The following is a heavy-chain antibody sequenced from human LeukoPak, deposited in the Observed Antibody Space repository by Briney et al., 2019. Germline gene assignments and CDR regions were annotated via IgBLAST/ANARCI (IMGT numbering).Heavy chain of an antibody. V-gene: IGHV1-18*01. J-gene: IGHJ3*02. D-gene: IGHD5-18*01. CDR1: GYTFTSYG. CDR2: ISAYNGNT. Sequence: GASVKVSCKASGYTFTSYGISWVRQAPGQGLEWMGWISAYNGNTNYAQKLQGRVTMTTDTSTSTAYMELSSLRSDDTAVYYCARGTGYDPEGYSYGSGAFDIWGQGTMVTVSS. CDR3: ARGTGYDPEGYSYGSGAFDI.